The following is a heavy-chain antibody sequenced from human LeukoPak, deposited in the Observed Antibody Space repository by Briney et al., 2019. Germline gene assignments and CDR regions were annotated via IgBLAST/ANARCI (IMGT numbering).Heavy chain of an antibody. J-gene: IGHJ4*02. CDR3: TTDITIFGVVTNDY. D-gene: IGHD3-3*01. Sequence: GGSLRLSCAASGFTFSNAWMGWVRQAPGKGLEWVGRIKSITDGGTTDYAAPVKGRFTISRDDSKNTLYLQMNSLKTEDTAVYYCTTDITIFGVVTNDYWGQGTLVTVSS. V-gene: IGHV3-15*01. CDR1: GFTFSNAW. CDR2: IKSITDGGTT.